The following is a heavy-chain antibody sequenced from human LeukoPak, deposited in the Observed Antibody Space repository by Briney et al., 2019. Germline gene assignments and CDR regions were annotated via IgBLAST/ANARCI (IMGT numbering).Heavy chain of an antibody. CDR1: LGTFSSYA. CDR2: IIPIFGTA. J-gene: IGHJ4*02. D-gene: IGHD3-22*01. Sequence: ASVKVSCKASLGTFSSYAISWVRQAPGRGLEWMGGIIPIFGTANYAQKFQGRVTITTDESTSTAYMELSSLRSEDTAVYYCARDLDSSGYGSFDYWGQGTLVTVSS. V-gene: IGHV1-69*05. CDR3: ARDLDSSGYGSFDY.